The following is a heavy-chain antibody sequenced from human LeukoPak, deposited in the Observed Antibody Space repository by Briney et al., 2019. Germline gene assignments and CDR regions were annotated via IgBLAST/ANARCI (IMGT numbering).Heavy chain of an antibody. CDR1: GFSVSGSY. CDR2: IYSRGST. J-gene: IGHJ3*01. CDR3: ARCTASCYANAFDV. Sequence: GGSLKLSCAASGFSVSGSYMSWVRQAPGKGLEWVSVIYSRGSTYYADSVKGRCTISRDNSKNTLYLQMNSLRPDDTAVYYCARCTASCYANAFDVWGQGTLLTVSS. D-gene: IGHD2-2*01. V-gene: IGHV3-53*01.